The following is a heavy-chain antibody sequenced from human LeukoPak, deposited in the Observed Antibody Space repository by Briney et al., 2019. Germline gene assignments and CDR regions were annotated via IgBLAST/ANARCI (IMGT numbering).Heavy chain of an antibody. CDR3: AKDATPRNSIWDYFGK. V-gene: IGHV3-23*01. J-gene: IGHJ4*02. Sequence: GESLRLSWVASGFSFDICAMSWVRQAPGKGPEWVSSIGGPTETFYADSVKGRFTVSRDNSQNTLYLQMNRLRAEDTAVYYCAKDATPRNSIWDYFGKWGQGALVTVST. D-gene: IGHD4-23*01. CDR2: IGGPTET. CDR1: GFSFDICA.